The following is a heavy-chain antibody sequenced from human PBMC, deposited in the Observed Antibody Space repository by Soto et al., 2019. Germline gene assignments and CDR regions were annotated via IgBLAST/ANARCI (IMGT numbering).Heavy chain of an antibody. J-gene: IGHJ4*02. CDR1: GFTFSSYA. V-gene: IGHV3-23*01. CDR2: ISGSGVST. CDR3: AKDQSIFGVATFDY. Sequence: GGSLRLSCAASGFTFSSYAMSWVRQAPGKGLEWVSAISGSGVSTYYADSVKGRFTISSDNSKNTLYLQMNSLRAEDTAVYYCAKDQSIFGVATFDYWGQGTLVTGSS. D-gene: IGHD3-3*01.